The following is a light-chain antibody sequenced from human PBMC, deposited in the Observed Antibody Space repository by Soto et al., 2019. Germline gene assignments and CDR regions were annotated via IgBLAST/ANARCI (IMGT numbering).Light chain of an antibody. CDR2: KDS. Sequence: SYELTQPPSVSGSQGQTARIPCSGDALPKQFAFWYQQKPGQAPVLVIYKDSERPSGIPERFSGSSSGTTVTLTISGVQAEDEADYYCQSADSSGSDYVFGTGTKLTVL. J-gene: IGLJ1*01. CDR3: QSADSSGSDYV. V-gene: IGLV3-25*02. CDR1: ALPKQF.